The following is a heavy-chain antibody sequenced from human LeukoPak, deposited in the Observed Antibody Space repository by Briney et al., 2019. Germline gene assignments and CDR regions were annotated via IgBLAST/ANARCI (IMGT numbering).Heavy chain of an antibody. CDR3: ARRRYYDSTGYFE. J-gene: IGHJ1*01. CDR2: IYHSGRT. V-gene: IGHV4-39*01. Sequence: SSETLSLTCAVSGDYISGSSYYWGWIRQPPGTGLEWIGDIYHSGRTYYNPSLKSRVAISIDTSKNQFSLRLRSMTAADTAVFYCARRRYYDSTGYFEWGRGTLVTVSS. D-gene: IGHD3-22*01. CDR1: GDYISGSSYY.